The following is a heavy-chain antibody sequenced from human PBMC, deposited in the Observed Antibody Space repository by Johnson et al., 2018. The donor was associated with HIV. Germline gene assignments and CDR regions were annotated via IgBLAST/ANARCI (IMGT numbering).Heavy chain of an antibody. CDR2: ISYDGSNK. CDR3: ARETRRYNWNVDGSSFDI. CDR1: GFTFSSYA. Sequence: QVQLVESVGGVVQPGRSLRLSCAASGFTFSSYAMHWVRQTPGKGLEWVAIISYDGSNKYYADSVTGRFTISRDNSKNSLYLQMNSLRAEDTAVYYCARETRRYNWNVDGSSFDIWGQGTMVTVSS. J-gene: IGHJ3*02. D-gene: IGHD1-1*01. V-gene: IGHV3-30-3*01.